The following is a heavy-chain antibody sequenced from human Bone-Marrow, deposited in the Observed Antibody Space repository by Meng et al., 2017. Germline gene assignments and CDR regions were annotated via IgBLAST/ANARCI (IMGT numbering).Heavy chain of an antibody. Sequence: SETLSLTCTVSGGSISSYYWSWIRQPPGKGLEWIGYIYYSGSTNYNPSLKSRVTISVDTSKNQFSLKLSSVTAADTAVYYCARDQDLRRGYSGYALDYWGQGTLVTVSS. CDR1: GGSISSYY. D-gene: IGHD5-12*01. CDR2: IYYSGST. CDR3: ARDQDLRRGYSGYALDY. V-gene: IGHV4-59*12. J-gene: IGHJ4*02.